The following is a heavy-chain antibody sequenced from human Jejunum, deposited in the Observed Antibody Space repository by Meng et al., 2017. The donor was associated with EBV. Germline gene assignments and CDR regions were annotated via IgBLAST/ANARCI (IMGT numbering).Heavy chain of an antibody. CDR2: LYYAGKA. Sequence: VPLQVAVPGLAKPSATPSLTCSVSGDSVNGYNYWTWIRPPPGKGLQWIGNLYYAGKAIYKPSLQSRVTISVDTSKNQISLKVTSVTAADTAIYFCARGRGYDYGDSWGQGTLVTVSS. CDR1: GDSVNGYNY. J-gene: IGHJ5*02. D-gene: IGHD5-12*01. V-gene: IGHV4-61*01. CDR3: ARGRGYDYGDS.